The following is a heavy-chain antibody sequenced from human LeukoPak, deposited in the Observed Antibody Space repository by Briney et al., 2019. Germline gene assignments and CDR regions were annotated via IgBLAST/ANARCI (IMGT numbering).Heavy chain of an antibody. V-gene: IGHV2-5*01. CDR1: GFSLSTSGVG. CDR3: VHNTPAYCSSTSCLGAFDF. D-gene: IGHD2-2*01. Sequence: SGPTLVNPTQTLTLTCTFSGFSLSTSGVGVGWIRQPPGKALEWLALIYWNDDERYSPSLKSRFTITKDTSKNQVVLTMTNMDPVDTATYYCVHNTPAYCSSTSCLGAFDFWGQGTLVTVSS. J-gene: IGHJ4*02. CDR2: IYWNDDE.